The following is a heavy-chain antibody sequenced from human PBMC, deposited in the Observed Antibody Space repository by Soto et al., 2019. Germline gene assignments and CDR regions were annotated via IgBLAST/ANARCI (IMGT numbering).Heavy chain of an antibody. CDR1: GGSISSYY. D-gene: IGHD2-2*01. J-gene: IGHJ6*03. V-gene: IGHV4-59*08. CDR3: ARRRSLRIVPAATLVAGGDCYHYYMDV. CDR2: IYYSGST. Sequence: QVQLQESGPGLVKPSETLSLTCTVSGGSISSYYWSWIRQPPGKGLEWIGYIYYSGSTNYNPSLKSRVTISVDTSKNQFSLNLSSVTDADTAVYYCARRRSLRIVPAATLVAGGDCYHYYMDVWGKGTTVTVSS.